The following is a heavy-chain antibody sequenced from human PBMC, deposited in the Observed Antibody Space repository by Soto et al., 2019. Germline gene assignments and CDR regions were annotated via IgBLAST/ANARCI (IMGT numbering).Heavy chain of an antibody. CDR1: GGSINDFY. Sequence: SETLSLTCTVSGGSINDFYWSWIRQPPGKGLEWIGYIYYSGSTDYNPSLKSRVTISVDPSKTQFSLNLRSVNTADTAVYYCARLGGVTARTFDYWGQGTLVTVS. CDR2: IYYSGST. CDR3: ARLGGVTARTFDY. J-gene: IGHJ4*02. V-gene: IGHV4-59*12. D-gene: IGHD6-6*01.